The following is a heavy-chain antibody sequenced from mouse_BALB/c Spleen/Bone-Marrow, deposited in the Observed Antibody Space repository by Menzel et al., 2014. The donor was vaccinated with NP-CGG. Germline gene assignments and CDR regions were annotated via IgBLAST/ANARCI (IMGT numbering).Heavy chain of an antibody. D-gene: IGHD2-12*01. J-gene: IGHJ2*01. CDR3: ARVAYYNVYFDY. V-gene: IGHV5-6-3*01. Sequence: EVMLVESGGGLVQPGGSLKLSCAASGFTFGNYAMSWVRQTPDKRLELVATINSNGGSTYYPDSVKGRFTISRDNARNTLYLQMSSLKSEDTAMYYCARVAYYNVYFDYWGRGTTLTVSS. CDR1: GFTFGNYA. CDR2: INSNGGST.